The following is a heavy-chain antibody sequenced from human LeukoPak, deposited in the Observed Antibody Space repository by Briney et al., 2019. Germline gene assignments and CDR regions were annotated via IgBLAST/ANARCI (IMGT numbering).Heavy chain of an antibody. CDR3: AKSWTVTNNWFDP. V-gene: IGHV3-30*02. Sequence: GGSLRLSCAASGFTFSSYGMHWVRQAPGKGLEWVAFIRYDGSNKYYADSVKGRFTISRDNSKNTLYLQMNSLRAEDTAVYYCAKSWTVTNNWFDPWGQGTLVTVSS. D-gene: IGHD4-17*01. CDR1: GFTFSSYG. CDR2: IRYDGSNK. J-gene: IGHJ5*02.